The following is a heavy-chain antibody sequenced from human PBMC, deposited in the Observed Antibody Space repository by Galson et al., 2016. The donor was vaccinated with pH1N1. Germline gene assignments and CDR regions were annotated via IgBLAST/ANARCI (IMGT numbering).Heavy chain of an antibody. Sequence: SLRLSCAASGFIFSDYWMSWVRQAPGKGLEWVAKINQDGSRKYYVDSTKGRCTTSRDNAENSLSLQMNSLRVEDTALYYCATEDYYTSLYWGQGILVTVSS. J-gene: IGHJ4*02. CDR1: GFIFSDYW. CDR3: ATEDYYTSLY. D-gene: IGHD1-26*01. V-gene: IGHV3-7*01. CDR2: INQDGSRK.